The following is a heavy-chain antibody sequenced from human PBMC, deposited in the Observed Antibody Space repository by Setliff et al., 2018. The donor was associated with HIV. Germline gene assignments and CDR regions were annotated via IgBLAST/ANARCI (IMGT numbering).Heavy chain of an antibody. D-gene: IGHD6-13*01. J-gene: IGHJ6*03. V-gene: IGHV5-51*01. CDR2: IYPGDSDT. CDR3: ARHIGLDSSSWYFGNHYYMDV. Sequence: GESLKISCKGSGYSFTGYWIGWVRQMPGKGLEWMGIIYPGDSDTRYSPSFQGQVTISADKSISTAYLQWSSLKASDTAMYYCARHIGLDSSSWYFGNHYYMDVWGKGTTVTVSS. CDR1: GYSFTGYW.